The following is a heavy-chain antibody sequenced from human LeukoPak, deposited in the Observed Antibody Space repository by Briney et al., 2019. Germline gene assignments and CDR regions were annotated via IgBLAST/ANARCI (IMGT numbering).Heavy chain of an antibody. CDR1: GDSISSGDYY. CDR3: ARGPYSYDSSGAFDI. CDR2: ISSSGST. V-gene: IGHV4-61*02. J-gene: IGHJ3*02. Sequence: SQTLSLTCTVSGDSISSGDYYWSWIQQPAGKGLEWIGRISSSGSTNYNPSLKSRVTISVDTSKNQFSLKLSSVTAADTAVYFCARGPYSYDSSGAFDIWGQGTMVTVSS. D-gene: IGHD3-22*01.